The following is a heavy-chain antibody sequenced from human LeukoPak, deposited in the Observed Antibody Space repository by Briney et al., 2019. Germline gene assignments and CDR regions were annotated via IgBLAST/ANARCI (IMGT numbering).Heavy chain of an antibody. V-gene: IGHV3-23*01. CDR3: AKEIVRGDCSSGSCYPLDP. Sequence: GGSLRLSCTASGFTFNNYAMSWVRQASGKGLEWVSTISGSGINTYYADSVKGRFTISRDNSKNTLYLQMNSLRADDTAVYYCAKEIVRGDCSSGSCYPLDPWGQGTLVTVSS. CDR1: GFTFNNYA. D-gene: IGHD2-15*01. J-gene: IGHJ5*02. CDR2: ISGSGINT.